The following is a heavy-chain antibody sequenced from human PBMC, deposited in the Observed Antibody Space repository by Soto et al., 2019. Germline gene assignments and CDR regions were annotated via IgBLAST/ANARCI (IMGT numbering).Heavy chain of an antibody. CDR1: GFTFDDYA. CDR3: AGAFLGRGHPFYNNKDR. Sequence: EVQLVESGGGLVQPGRSLRLSCAASGFTFDDYAMHWVRQVPGKGLEWVSAISWNSANIGYADSVKGRFTISRDNAKSSLVSQMNSLRPEDTALYFCAGAFLGRGHPFYNNKDRRGPGTTVTVSS. J-gene: IGHJ6*02. V-gene: IGHV3-9*01. D-gene: IGHD1-26*01. CDR2: ISWNSANI.